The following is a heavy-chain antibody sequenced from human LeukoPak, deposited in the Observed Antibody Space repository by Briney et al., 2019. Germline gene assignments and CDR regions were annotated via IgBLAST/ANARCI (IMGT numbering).Heavy chain of an antibody. D-gene: IGHD5-12*01. V-gene: IGHV3-23*01. CDR3: AKVFSWIAWYFDY. CDR2: ISGSGGST. J-gene: IGHJ4*02. Sequence: GGSLRLSCAASGFTFSSYAMSWVRQAPGKGLEWVSAISGSGGSTYYADSVKGRFTISRDNSKNTLYLQMNSLRADGTAVYYCAKVFSWIAWYFDYWGQGTLVTVSS. CDR1: GFTFSSYA.